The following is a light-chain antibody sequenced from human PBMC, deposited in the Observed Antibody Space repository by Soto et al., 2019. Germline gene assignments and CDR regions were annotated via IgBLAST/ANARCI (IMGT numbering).Light chain of an antibody. V-gene: IGKV4-1*01. CDR2: WAS. CDR3: QQYFSGRT. J-gene: IGKJ1*01. Sequence: DIVMTQSPDSLAVSLGERATINCKSSQTLLYTSNNKHSLAWFQQRPGQPPKLLIYWASTRESGVPDRFIGGGSGTDFTLTITSLQAEDAAVYYCQQYFSGRTFGQGTKVDI. CDR1: QTLLYTSNNKHS.